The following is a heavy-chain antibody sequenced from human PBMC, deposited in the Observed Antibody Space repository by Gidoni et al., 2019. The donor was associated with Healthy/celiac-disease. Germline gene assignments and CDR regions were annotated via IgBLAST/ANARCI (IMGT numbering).Heavy chain of an antibody. J-gene: IGHJ4*02. Sequence: EVQLLESGGGLVQPGGSLRLPCAASGFTFSSYAMSWVRQAPGKGLEWVSAISGSGGSTYYADSVKGRFTISRDNSKNTLYLQMNSLRAEDTAVYYCAKDFRVMATIPYYFDYWGQGTLVTVSS. D-gene: IGHD2-21*01. CDR3: AKDFRVMATIPYYFDY. V-gene: IGHV3-23*01. CDR1: GFTFSSYA. CDR2: ISGSGGST.